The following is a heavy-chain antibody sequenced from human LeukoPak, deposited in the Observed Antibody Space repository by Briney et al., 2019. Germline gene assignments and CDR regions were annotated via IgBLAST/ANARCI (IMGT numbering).Heavy chain of an antibody. J-gene: IGHJ4*02. CDR2: IYHSGTT. CDR1: GVSLSSSTW. D-gene: IGHD3-10*01. V-gene: IGHV4-4*02. CDR3: ARHPNYYGSG. Sequence: SETLSLTYTVSGVSLSSSTWWNWVRQPPGKGLEWIGQIYHSGTTNYNPSLKSRVSISVDESKNQFSLNLTSVTAADTAVYFCARHPNYYGSGWGQGIQVTVSS.